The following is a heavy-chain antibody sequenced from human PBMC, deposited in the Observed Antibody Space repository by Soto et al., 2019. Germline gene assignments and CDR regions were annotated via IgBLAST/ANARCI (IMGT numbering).Heavy chain of an antibody. D-gene: IGHD5-18*01. CDR1: GGTFSSYA. CDR3: ARDRRQLWLGAASFYCYGMDV. J-gene: IGHJ6*02. Sequence: SVKVSCKASGGTFSSYAISWVRQAPGQGLEWMGGIIPIFGTANYAQKFQGRVTITADESTSTAYMELSSLRSEDTAVYYCARDRRQLWLGAASFYCYGMDVWGQGTTVTVSS. CDR2: IIPIFGTA. V-gene: IGHV1-69*13.